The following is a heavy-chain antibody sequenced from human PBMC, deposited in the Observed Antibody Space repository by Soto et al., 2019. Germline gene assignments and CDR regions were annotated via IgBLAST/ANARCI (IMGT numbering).Heavy chain of an antibody. CDR2: IYPGDSDT. V-gene: IGHV5-51*01. CDR3: ARLYSNTFNP. Sequence: EVQLVQSGAEVKKTGESLKISCKGSGYSFTRDWIAWVRQMPGKGLEWMGIIYPGDSDTRYSPSFEGQVTISADESISTAYLQWSSLKASDTAMYYCARLYSNTFNPWGQGTLVTVSS. CDR1: GYSFTRDW. J-gene: IGHJ5*02. D-gene: IGHD6-13*01.